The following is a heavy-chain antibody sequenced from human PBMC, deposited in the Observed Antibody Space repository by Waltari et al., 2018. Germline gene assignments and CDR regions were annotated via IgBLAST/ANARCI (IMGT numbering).Heavy chain of an antibody. CDR3: ARGQVSDAFYYYYYMDV. J-gene: IGHJ6*03. CDR2: IYYSGST. CDR1: GGSISSGDYY. D-gene: IGHD2-21*02. Sequence: QVQLQESGPGLVKPSQTLSLTCTVSGGSISSGDYYWSWIRQPPGKGLEWIGYIYYSGSTYSNPSLKSRVTISVDTSKNQFSLKLSSVTAADTAVYYCARGQVSDAFYYYYYMDVWGKGTTVTISS. V-gene: IGHV4-30-4*08.